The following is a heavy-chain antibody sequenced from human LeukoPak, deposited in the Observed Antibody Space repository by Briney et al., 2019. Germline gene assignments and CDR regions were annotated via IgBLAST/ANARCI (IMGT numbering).Heavy chain of an antibody. J-gene: IGHJ4*02. CDR3: ARGYSSYDYGYSDY. CDR2: IIPIFGIA. D-gene: IGHD5-12*01. V-gene: IGHV1-69*04. Sequence: SVKVSCKASGGTFSSYAISWVRQAPGQGLEWMGRIIPIFGIANYAQKFQGRVTITADKSTSTAYMELSSLRSEDTAVYYCARGYSSYDYGYSDYWGQGTLVTVSS. CDR1: GGTFSSYA.